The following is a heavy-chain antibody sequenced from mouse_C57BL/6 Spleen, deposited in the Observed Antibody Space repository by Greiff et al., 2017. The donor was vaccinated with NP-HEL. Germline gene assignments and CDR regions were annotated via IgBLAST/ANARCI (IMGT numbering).Heavy chain of an antibody. J-gene: IGHJ1*03. CDR2: IHPNSGST. CDR1: GYTFTSYW. D-gene: IGHD1-1*01. Sequence: QVQLKQPGAELVKPGASVKLSCKASGYTFTSYWMHWVKQRPGQGLEWIGMIHPNSGSTNYNEKFKSQATLTVDKSSSTAYMQLSSLTSEDSAVDYCARWGYGSPWYFDVWGTGTTVTVSS. CDR3: ARWGYGSPWYFDV. V-gene: IGHV1-64*01.